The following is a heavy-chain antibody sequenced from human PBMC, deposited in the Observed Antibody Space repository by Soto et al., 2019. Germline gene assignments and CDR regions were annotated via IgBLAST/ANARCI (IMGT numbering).Heavy chain of an antibody. CDR2: IIPIFGTA. Sequence: GASVKVSCKASGGTFSSYAISWVRQAPGQGLEWMGGIIPIFGTANYAQKFQGRVTITADKSTSTAYMELSSLRSEDTAVYYCARTVVPAAMPYYNGRDGWGKGTTVTVSS. D-gene: IGHD2-2*01. V-gene: IGHV1-69*06. CDR1: GGTFSSYA. J-gene: IGHJ6*04. CDR3: ARTVVPAAMPYYNGRDG.